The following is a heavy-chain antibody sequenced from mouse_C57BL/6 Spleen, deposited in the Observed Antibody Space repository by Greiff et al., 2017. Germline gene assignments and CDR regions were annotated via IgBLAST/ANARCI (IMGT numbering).Heavy chain of an antibody. V-gene: IGHV1-26*01. CDR3: ARSRYDYYYFDY. J-gene: IGHJ2*01. Sequence: EVQLQQSGPELVKPGASVKISCKASGYTFTDYYMNWVKQSHGKSLEWIGDINPNNGGTSYNQKFKGKATLTVDKSSSTGYVELRSLTSDDSAVYYCARSRYDYYYFDYWGQGTTLTVSS. CDR1: GYTFTDYY. CDR2: INPNNGGT. D-gene: IGHD2-4*01.